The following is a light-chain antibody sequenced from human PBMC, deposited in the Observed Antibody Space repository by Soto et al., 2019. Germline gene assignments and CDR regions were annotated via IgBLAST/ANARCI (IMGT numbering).Light chain of an antibody. CDR2: GAS. V-gene: IGKV3-15*01. CDR3: QQYNNWPPYT. J-gene: IGKJ2*01. Sequence: EIVMTQSPATLSVSPGERATLSCRASQSVSSNLAWYQQKPGQDPWLLIYGASTRATGIPARFSGSGSGTEFTLTISSLQSEDFAVYYCQQYNNWPPYTFGQGTKLEIK. CDR1: QSVSSN.